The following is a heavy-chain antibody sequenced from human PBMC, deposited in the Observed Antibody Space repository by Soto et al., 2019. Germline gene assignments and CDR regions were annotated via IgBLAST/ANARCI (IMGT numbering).Heavy chain of an antibody. J-gene: IGHJ4*02. CDR1: GFPFTTSG. Sequence: EVQLLESGGGLVQPGGSLRLSRAASGFPFTTSGFLWVRQPPGEGLEWVSAIGPNPVNTNYRDSVRGRFTISRDNSRNTVFLQMSALRPEDTALYYCTTARHCSADACPAAEWGQGTLITVSS. D-gene: IGHD6-19*01. V-gene: IGHV3-23*01. CDR3: TTARHCSADACPAAE. CDR2: IGPNPVNT.